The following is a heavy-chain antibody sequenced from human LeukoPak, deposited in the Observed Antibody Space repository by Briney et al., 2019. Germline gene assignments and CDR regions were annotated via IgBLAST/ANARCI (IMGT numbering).Heavy chain of an antibody. CDR2: ISGSGGST. CDR1: GFTFSSYA. Sequence: GGSLRLSCAASGFTFSSYAMSWVRQAPGKGLEWVSAISGSGGSTYYADSVKGRFTISRDNSKNTLYLQMNSLRAEDTAVYYCARDRPASGYSPLYSWGQGTLVTVSS. J-gene: IGHJ4*02. D-gene: IGHD3-22*01. CDR3: ARDRPASGYSPLYS. V-gene: IGHV3-23*01.